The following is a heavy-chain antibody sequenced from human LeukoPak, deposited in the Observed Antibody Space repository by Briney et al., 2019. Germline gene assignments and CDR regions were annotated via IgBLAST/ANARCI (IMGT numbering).Heavy chain of an antibody. D-gene: IGHD2-2*01. CDR2: IYYSGST. J-gene: IGHJ6*03. V-gene: IGHV4-30-4*08. Sequence: SETLSLTCTVSGGSISSGDYYWSWIRQPPGKGLEWIGYIYYSGSTYYNPSLKSRVTISVDTSKNQFSLKLSSVTVADTAVYYCAREWYCSSTSCYDYYYYYMDVWGKGTTVTVSS. CDR3: AREWYCSSTSCYDYYYYYMDV. CDR1: GGSISSGDYY.